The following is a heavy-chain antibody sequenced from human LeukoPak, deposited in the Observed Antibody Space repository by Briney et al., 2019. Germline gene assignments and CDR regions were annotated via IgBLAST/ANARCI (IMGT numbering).Heavy chain of an antibody. CDR1: GGTFSSYA. Sequence: ASVKASCKASGGTFSSYAISWVRQAPGQGLEWMGRIIPIFGTANYAQKFQGRVTITTDESTSTAYMELSSLRSEDTAVYYCARDHYYDSSGYLGYFDYWGQGTLVTVSS. J-gene: IGHJ4*02. D-gene: IGHD3-22*01. V-gene: IGHV1-69*05. CDR2: IIPIFGTA. CDR3: ARDHYYDSSGYLGYFDY.